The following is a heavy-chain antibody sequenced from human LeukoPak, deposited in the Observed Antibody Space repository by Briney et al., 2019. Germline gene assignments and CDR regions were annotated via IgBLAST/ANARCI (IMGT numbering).Heavy chain of an antibody. J-gene: IGHJ4*02. Sequence: GGSLRLSCAASGFTFSGYGMHWVRQAPGKGLEWVAVISYDGSNKYYADSVKGRFTISRDNSKNTLYLQMNSLRAEDTAVYYCARAGVAYYYGSGNYFDYWGQGTLVTVSS. CDR3: ARAGVAYYYGSGNYFDY. CDR2: ISYDGSNK. D-gene: IGHD3-10*01. V-gene: IGHV3-30*19. CDR1: GFTFSGYG.